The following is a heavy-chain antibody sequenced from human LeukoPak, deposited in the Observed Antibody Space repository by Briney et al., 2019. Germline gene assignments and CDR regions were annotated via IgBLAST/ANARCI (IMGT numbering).Heavy chain of an antibody. J-gene: IGHJ4*02. CDR1: GYTFTGYY. CDR3: ARGDQRYYYDSSGYYSY. Sequence: ASVKVSCEASGYTFTGYYMHWVRQAPGQGLEWMGRINPNSGGTNYAQKFQGRVTMTRDTSISTAYMELSRLRSDDTAVYYCARGDQRYYYDSSGYYSYWGQGTLVTVSS. CDR2: INPNSGGT. D-gene: IGHD3-22*01. V-gene: IGHV1-2*06.